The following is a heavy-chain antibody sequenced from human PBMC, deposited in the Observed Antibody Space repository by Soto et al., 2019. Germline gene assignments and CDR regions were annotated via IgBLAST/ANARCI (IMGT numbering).Heavy chain of an antibody. V-gene: IGHV1-2*02. D-gene: IGHD1-26*01. Sequence: ASVKVSCKASGYTFTVYYMHWVRQAPGQGLEWMGWINPKSGGTMYPQKFQGRVTMTWDTSISTAYMALTRLRSDDTAVYYCARDLEKGGGSEGFDYWGQGTLVTVSS. CDR2: INPKSGGT. J-gene: IGHJ4*02. CDR1: GYTFTVYY. CDR3: ARDLEKGGGSEGFDY.